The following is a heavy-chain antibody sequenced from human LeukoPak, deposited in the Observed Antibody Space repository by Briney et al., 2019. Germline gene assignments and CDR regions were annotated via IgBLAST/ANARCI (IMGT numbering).Heavy chain of an antibody. CDR3: AKDASKLLWFGELPQGAVDY. D-gene: IGHD3-10*01. J-gene: IGHJ4*02. CDR1: GFTFSSYA. V-gene: IGHV3-23*01. Sequence: GGSLRLSCAASGFTFSSYAMSWVRQAPGKGVEWVSAISGSGGSTYYADSVKGRFTISRDNSKNTLYLQMNSLRAEDTAVYYCAKDASKLLWFGELPQGAVDYWGQGTLVTVSS. CDR2: ISGSGGST.